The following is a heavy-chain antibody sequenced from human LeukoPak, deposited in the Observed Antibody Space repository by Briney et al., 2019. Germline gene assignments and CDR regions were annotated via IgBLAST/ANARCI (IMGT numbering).Heavy chain of an antibody. D-gene: IGHD3-22*01. J-gene: IGHJ4*02. Sequence: SETLSLTCTVSGGSISTYYWSWIRQPAGKGLEWIGRIYTSGSTNYNPSLKSRVTMSVDTSKNQLSLKLSSVTAADTAVYYCARDRYYYDSSGYYQLDYWGQGTLVTVSS. CDR1: GGSISTYY. CDR3: ARDRYYYDSSGYYQLDY. V-gene: IGHV4-4*07. CDR2: IYTSGST.